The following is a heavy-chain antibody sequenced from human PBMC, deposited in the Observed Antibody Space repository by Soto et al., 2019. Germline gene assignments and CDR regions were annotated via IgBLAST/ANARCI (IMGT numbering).Heavy chain of an antibody. CDR1: GGSISSGGYY. Sequence: QVQLQESGPGLVKPSQTLSLTCTVSGGSISSGGYYWSWIRQHPGKGLEWIGYIYYSGSTYYNPSLKSRVTISVDTSKNQFSLKLSSVTAADTAVYYCARAQAYQLPSWVIYFDYWGQGTLVTVSS. D-gene: IGHD2-2*01. J-gene: IGHJ4*02. CDR3: ARAQAYQLPSWVIYFDY. CDR2: IYYSGST. V-gene: IGHV4-31*03.